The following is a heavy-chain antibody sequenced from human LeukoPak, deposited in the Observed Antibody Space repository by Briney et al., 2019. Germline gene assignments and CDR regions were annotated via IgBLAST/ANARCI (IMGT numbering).Heavy chain of an antibody. CDR1: GYTFTSYD. D-gene: IGHD3-22*01. J-gene: IGHJ3*02. CDR2: MNPNSGNT. V-gene: IGHV1-8*02. CDR3: AIGRSGYYYAFDI. Sequence: GASVKVSCKPSGYTFTSYDINWVRQATGQGLEWMGWMNPNSGNTGYAQKFQGRVTMTRNTSISTAYMELSSLRSEDTAVYYCAIGRSGYYYAFDIWGQGTMVTVSS.